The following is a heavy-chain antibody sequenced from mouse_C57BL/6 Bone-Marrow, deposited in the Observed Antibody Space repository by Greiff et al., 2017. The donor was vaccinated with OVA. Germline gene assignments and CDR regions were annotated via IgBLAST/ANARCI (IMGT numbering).Heavy chain of an antibody. CDR3: ARREIYYYGSSYF. CDR2: INPNNGGT. Sequence: SGPELVKPGASVKMSCKASGYTFTDYNMHWVKQSHGKSLEWIGYINPNNGGTSYNQKFKGKATLTVNKSSSTAYMELRSLTSEDSAVYYCARREIYYYGSSYFWGQGTTLTVSS. J-gene: IGHJ2*01. CDR1: GYTFTDYN. D-gene: IGHD1-1*01. V-gene: IGHV1-22*01.